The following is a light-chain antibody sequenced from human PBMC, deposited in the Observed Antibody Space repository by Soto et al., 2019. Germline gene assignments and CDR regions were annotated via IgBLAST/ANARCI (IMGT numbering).Light chain of an antibody. Sequence: EVVVTQSPGTLSLSPGERATLSCRASQRVTSDYLAWYQQKPGQSPRLLMSGASRRATGVPDRFSGSGSGTDFTLTISRLEPEDFAVYYCQHYGHALWAFGQGTKVEI. V-gene: IGKV3-20*01. J-gene: IGKJ1*01. CDR1: QRVTSDY. CDR2: GAS. CDR3: QHYGHALWA.